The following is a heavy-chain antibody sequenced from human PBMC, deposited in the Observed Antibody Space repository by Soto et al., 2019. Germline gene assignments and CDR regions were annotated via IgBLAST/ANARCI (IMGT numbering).Heavy chain of an antibody. Sequence: PGESLKISCKGSGYSFTSYWIGWVRQMPGKGLEWMGIIYPGDSDTRYSPSFQGQVTISADKSISTAYLQWSSLKASDTAMYYCARIVVVPAASYYYYYMDVWGKGTTVTVSS. CDR1: GYSFTSYW. J-gene: IGHJ6*03. CDR2: IYPGDSDT. CDR3: ARIVVVPAASYYYYYMDV. D-gene: IGHD2-2*01. V-gene: IGHV5-51*01.